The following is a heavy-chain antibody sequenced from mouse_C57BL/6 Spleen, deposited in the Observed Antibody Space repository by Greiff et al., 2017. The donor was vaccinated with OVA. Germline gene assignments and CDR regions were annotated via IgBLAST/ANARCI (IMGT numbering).Heavy chain of an antibody. CDR3: AKAYYSNYGNFDY. D-gene: IGHD2-5*01. J-gene: IGHJ2*01. V-gene: IGHV1-22*01. Sequence: EVQLQPSGPELVKPGASVKMSCKASGYTFTDYNMHWVKQSHGKSLEWIGYINPNNGGTSYNQKFKGKATLTVNKSSSTAYMELRSLTSEDSAVYYCAKAYYSNYGNFDYWGQGTTLTVSS. CDR1: GYTFTDYN. CDR2: INPNNGGT.